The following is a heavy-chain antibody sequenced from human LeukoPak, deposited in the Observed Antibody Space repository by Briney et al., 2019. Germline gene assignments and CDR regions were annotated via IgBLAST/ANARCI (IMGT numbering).Heavy chain of an antibody. CDR1: GDNFNSYA. J-gene: IGHJ3*02. CDR2: INPNSGGT. Sequence: ASVKVSCKASGDNFNSYAISWVRQAPGQGLEWMGWINPNSGGTNYAQKFQGRVTMTRDTSISTAYMELSRLRSDDTAVYYCARESLPLWFGESIDAFDIWGQGTMVTVSS. V-gene: IGHV1-2*02. D-gene: IGHD3-10*01. CDR3: ARESLPLWFGESIDAFDI.